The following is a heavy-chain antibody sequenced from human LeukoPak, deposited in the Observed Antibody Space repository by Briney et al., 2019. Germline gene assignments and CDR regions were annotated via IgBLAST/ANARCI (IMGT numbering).Heavy chain of an antibody. CDR2: VSGSGRLI. D-gene: IGHD7-27*01. CDR3: ARDLQTGLAFDA. V-gene: IGHV3-21*06. CDR1: GFTFSSGT. Sequence: GGSLRLSCAASGFTFSSGTMNWVRQAPGKALEWVSSVSGSGRLIWYAGSVKGRFTISRDNAANSLFLQMNSLRVEDTAVYYCARDLQTGLAFDAWGQGTVVTVSS. J-gene: IGHJ3*01.